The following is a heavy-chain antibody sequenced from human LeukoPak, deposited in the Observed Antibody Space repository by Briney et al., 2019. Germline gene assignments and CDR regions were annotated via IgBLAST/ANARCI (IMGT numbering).Heavy chain of an antibody. V-gene: IGHV3-33*01. D-gene: IGHD3-22*01. CDR3: ARDQDGSSGYYPIDY. J-gene: IGHJ4*02. CDR1: GFTFSSYG. CDR2: IWYDGSNK. Sequence: GRSLGLSCAASGFTFSSYGMHWVRQAPGKGLEWVAVIWYDGSNKYYADSVKGRFTVSRDNSKNTLYLQMNSLRAEDTAVYYCARDQDGSSGYYPIDYWGQGTLVTVSS.